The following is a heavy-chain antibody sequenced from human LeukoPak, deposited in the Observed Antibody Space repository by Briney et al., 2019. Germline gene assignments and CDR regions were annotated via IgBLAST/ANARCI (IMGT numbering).Heavy chain of an antibody. V-gene: IGHV4-30-4*08. D-gene: IGHD3-3*01. Sequence: PSETLSLTCTVSGGSISSGGYYWSWIRQHPGKGLEWIGYIYYSGSTYYNPSLKSRVTISVDTSKNQFSLKLSSVTAADTAVYYCARERFLEWSKDYWGQGTLVTVSS. CDR2: IYYSGST. CDR1: GGSISSGGYY. J-gene: IGHJ4*02. CDR3: ARERFLEWSKDY.